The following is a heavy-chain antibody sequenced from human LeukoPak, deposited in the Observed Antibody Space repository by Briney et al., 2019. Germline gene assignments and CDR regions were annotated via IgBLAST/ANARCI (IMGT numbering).Heavy chain of an antibody. CDR3: AKDSVFWSATDAFDI. Sequence: GGSLRLSCAASGFTFSSYGMHWVRQAPGKGLEWVAFIRYDGSNKYYADSVKGRFTISRGNSKNTLYLQMNSLRAEDTAVYYCAKDSVFWSATDAFDIWGQGTMVTVSS. D-gene: IGHD3-3*01. CDR2: IRYDGSNK. V-gene: IGHV3-30*02. J-gene: IGHJ3*02. CDR1: GFTFSSYG.